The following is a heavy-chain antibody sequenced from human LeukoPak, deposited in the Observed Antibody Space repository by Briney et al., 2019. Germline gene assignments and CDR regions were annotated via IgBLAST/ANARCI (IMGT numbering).Heavy chain of an antibody. D-gene: IGHD6-6*01. CDR3: AKDFCGITALCGMDV. J-gene: IGHJ6*04. V-gene: IGHV3-30*02. CDR2: IRNDGGKK. CDR1: GFTFSSYG. Sequence: PGGSLRLSCAASGFTFSSYGMHWVRQAPGKGLEWVAFIRNDGGKKYYADSVKGRFTISRDNSKNTLYLQMNSLRAEDTAVYYCAKDFCGITALCGMDVWGKGTTVTVSS.